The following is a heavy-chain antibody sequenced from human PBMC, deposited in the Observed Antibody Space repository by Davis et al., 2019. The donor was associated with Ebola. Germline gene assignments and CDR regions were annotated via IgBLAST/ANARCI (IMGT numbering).Heavy chain of an antibody. V-gene: IGHV3-23*01. Sequence: PGGSLRLSCAASGFTFSTYTMSWVRQAPGKGLEWVSAISGSGGSTFYADSVKGRFTISRDNSKNTLYLKMNSLRAEDTAVYYCVRLNSKDINSDYWGQGTLVTVSS. CDR3: VRLNSKDINSDY. CDR2: ISGSGGST. J-gene: IGHJ4*02. CDR1: GFTFSTYT. D-gene: IGHD4-11*01.